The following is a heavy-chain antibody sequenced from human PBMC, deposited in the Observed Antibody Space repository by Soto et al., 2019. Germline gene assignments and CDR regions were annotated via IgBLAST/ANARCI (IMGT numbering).Heavy chain of an antibody. J-gene: IGHJ4*02. D-gene: IGHD3-10*01. CDR3: ARVTHGAGSYYNLDY. CDR1: GGSISSGDYY. Sequence: PSETLSLACTVSGGSISSGDYYWSWIRQPPGKGLEWIGYIYYSGSTYYNPSLKSRVTISVDTSKNQFSLKLSSVTAADTAVYYCARVTHGAGSYYNLDYWGQGNLVTVSS. V-gene: IGHV4-30-4*01. CDR2: IYYSGST.